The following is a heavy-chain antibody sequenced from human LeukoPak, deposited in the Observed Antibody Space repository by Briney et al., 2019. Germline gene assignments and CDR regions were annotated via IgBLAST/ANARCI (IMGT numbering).Heavy chain of an antibody. CDR1: GFMFSSNW. CDR2: IKEDGTET. V-gene: IGHV3-7*03. J-gene: IGHJ4*02. CDR3: AKEGRSLQTY. D-gene: IGHD5-24*01. Sequence: PAGSLRLSCAASGFMFSSNWMSWVRLAPGKGLEWVANIKEDGTETYYVDSVKGRFTISRDNAKNSLYLQMNSLRVEDTAVYYCAKEGRSLQTYWGQGTLVTVSS.